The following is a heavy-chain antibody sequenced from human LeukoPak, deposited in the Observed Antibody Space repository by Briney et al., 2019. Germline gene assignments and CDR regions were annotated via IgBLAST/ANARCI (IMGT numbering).Heavy chain of an antibody. CDR1: GLTFSTYE. CDR2: ITTSGTTI. J-gene: IGHJ4*02. Sequence: GGSLRLSCAAPGLTFSTYEMNWVRQAPGKGLEWVSYITTSGTTIYYADSVKGRFTIPRDNAKNSLYLQMNSLRAEDTAVYYCAILMAPFDYWGQGTLVTVSS. V-gene: IGHV3-48*03. CDR3: AILMAPFDY. D-gene: IGHD3-10*01.